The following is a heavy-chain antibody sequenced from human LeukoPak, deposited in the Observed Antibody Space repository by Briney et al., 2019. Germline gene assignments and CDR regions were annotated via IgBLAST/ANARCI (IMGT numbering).Heavy chain of an antibody. V-gene: IGHV3-30*04. D-gene: IGHD2-2*01. CDR2: ISYGGNNK. CDR3: ARGQHRVDYSNDGFDI. Sequence: GGSLRLSCAASGFTFSSYAMHWVRQAPGKGLEWVAVISYGGNNKYYADSVRGRFTISRDNSKNTLYLQMNSLRAEDTAVYYCARGQHRVDYSNDGFDIWGQGTMVTVSP. CDR1: GFTFSSYA. J-gene: IGHJ3*02.